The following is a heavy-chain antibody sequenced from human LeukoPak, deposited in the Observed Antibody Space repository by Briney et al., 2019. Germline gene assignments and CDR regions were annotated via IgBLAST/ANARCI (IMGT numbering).Heavy chain of an antibody. Sequence: ASVKVSCKASGYTFTSYDINWVRQVTGQGLEWMGWMNPNSGNTGYAQKFHGRVTMTRNTSISTAYMELSSLRSEDTAVYYCARQYYYDSSGYSWGYWGQGTLVTVSS. CDR2: MNPNSGNT. CDR3: ARQYYYDSSGYSWGY. D-gene: IGHD3-22*01. J-gene: IGHJ4*02. V-gene: IGHV1-8*01. CDR1: GYTFTSYD.